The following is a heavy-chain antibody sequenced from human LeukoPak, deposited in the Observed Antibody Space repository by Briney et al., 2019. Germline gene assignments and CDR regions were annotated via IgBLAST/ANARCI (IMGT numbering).Heavy chain of an antibody. CDR2: IYYSGTT. CDR3: AIHWETPHSSGFDY. CDR1: GGSISTYY. D-gene: IGHD6-19*01. Sequence: SETLSLTCTVSGGSISTYYWSWIRQPPGKGPEWIGYIYYSGTTNYNPSLKSRVTISVDLSKNQFSLKLSSVTDADTAVYYCAIHWETPHSSGFDYWGQGTLVTVSS. J-gene: IGHJ4*02. V-gene: IGHV4-59*08.